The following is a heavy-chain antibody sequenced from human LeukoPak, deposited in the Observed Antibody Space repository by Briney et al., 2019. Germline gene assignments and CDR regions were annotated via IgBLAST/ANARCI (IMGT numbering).Heavy chain of an antibody. CDR3: ARDINYYGDYFDN. Sequence: PGGSLRLSCAASGFTFNSYSMNWVRQAPGKGLEWVSYISSSSTTIYYADSVKGRFTISRDNAKDSLYLQMNSLRVGDTAVYYCARDINYYGDYFDNWGQGTLVTVSS. J-gene: IGHJ4*02. CDR2: ISSSSTTI. V-gene: IGHV3-48*04. CDR1: GFTFNSYS. D-gene: IGHD4-17*01.